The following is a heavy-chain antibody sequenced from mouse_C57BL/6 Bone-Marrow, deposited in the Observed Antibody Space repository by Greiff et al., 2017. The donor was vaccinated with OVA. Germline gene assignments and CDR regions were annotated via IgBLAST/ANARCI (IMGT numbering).Heavy chain of an antibody. Sequence: EVQLQQSGAELVRPGTSVKLSCTASGFNIKDAYMPWVKQRPEQGLEGIGWIDPENGDTEYASKFQGKATITADTSSNTAYLQLSSLTSEDTAVYYCTPLYYGSSPYYFDYWGQGTTLTVSS. CDR3: TPLYYGSSPYYFDY. CDR2: IDPENGDT. CDR1: GFNIKDAY. V-gene: IGHV14-4*01. J-gene: IGHJ2*01. D-gene: IGHD1-1*01.